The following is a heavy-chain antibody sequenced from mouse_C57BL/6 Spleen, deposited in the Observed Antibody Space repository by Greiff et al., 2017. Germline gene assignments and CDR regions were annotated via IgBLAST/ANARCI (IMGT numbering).Heavy chain of an antibody. J-gene: IGHJ4*01. Sequence: QVQLKQPGAELVRPGSSVKLSCKASGYTFTSYWMDWVKQRPGQGLEWIGNIYPSDSETHYNQKFKDKATLTVDKSSSTAYMQLSSLTSEDSAVYYCASEGLRGAMDYWGQGTSVTVSS. CDR1: GYTFTSYW. CDR3: ASEGLRGAMDY. CDR2: IYPSDSET. V-gene: IGHV1-61*01. D-gene: IGHD2-4*01.